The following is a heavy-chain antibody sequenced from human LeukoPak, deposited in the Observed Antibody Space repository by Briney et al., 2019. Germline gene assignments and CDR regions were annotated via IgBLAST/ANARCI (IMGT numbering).Heavy chain of an antibody. Sequence: ASVKVSCKVSGYTLTELSMHWVRQAPGKGLEWMGGFDPEDGETIYAQKFQGRVTMTEDTSTDTAYMELSSLRSEDTAVYYCATIRLERITMVRGVTTGWFDPWGQGTLVTVSS. J-gene: IGHJ5*02. D-gene: IGHD3-10*01. V-gene: IGHV1-24*01. CDR1: GYTLTELS. CDR3: ATIRLERITMVRGVTTGWFDP. CDR2: FDPEDGET.